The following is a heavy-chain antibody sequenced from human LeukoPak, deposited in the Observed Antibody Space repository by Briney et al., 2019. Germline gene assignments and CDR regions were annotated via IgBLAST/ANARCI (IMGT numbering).Heavy chain of an antibody. CDR2: IWSDGTNQ. CDR1: QFRFPFSHYG. V-gene: IGHV3-33*06. D-gene: IGHD4-11*01. J-gene: IGHJ4*02. CDR3: AKDAQRGFDYSNSLEY. Sequence: PGGSLRLSCVASQFRFPFSHYGMHWARQAPGRGLEWVAVIWSDGTNQYYADSVKGRFTISRDNSKNTVYLQMNSLRAEDTAVYFCAKDAQRGFDYSNSLEYWGQGTLVTVSS.